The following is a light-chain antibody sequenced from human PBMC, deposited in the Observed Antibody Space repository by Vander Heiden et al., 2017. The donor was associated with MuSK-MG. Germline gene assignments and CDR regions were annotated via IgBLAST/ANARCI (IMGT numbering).Light chain of an antibody. CDR3: QQRSVWPPIT. J-gene: IGKJ4*01. Sequence: EVVLTQSPATLSLSPGERATLSCRASQSVSSYLAWYQQKPGQAPRLLIYDASNRATGIPARFSGSGYGTDFTLTISSLEPEDFAVYYCQQRSVWPPITFGGGTKVEMK. CDR1: QSVSSY. CDR2: DAS. V-gene: IGKV3-11*01.